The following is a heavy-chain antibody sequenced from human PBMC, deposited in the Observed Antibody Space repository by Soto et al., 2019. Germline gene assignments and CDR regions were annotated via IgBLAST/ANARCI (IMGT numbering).Heavy chain of an antibody. D-gene: IGHD2-15*01. CDR2: IYHSGST. CDR1: GGSIRSSNW. V-gene: IGHV4-4*02. Sequence: SATLSLTCADTGGSIRSSNWWSRVRQPPGYGLEWSGEIYHSGSTNYNPSLKSRVTISVDKSKNQFSLKLSSVTTADTAVYYCARDSVEVVVVAATRYYGMDVWGQGTTVT. J-gene: IGHJ6*02. CDR3: ARDSVEVVVVAATRYYGMDV.